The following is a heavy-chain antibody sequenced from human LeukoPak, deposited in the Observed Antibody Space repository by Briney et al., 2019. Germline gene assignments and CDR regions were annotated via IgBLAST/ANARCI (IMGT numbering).Heavy chain of an antibody. CDR3: ARDLGYCTNGVCHTRFDY. V-gene: IGHV1-3*01. CDR1: GYTFTSYA. Sequence: ASVKVSCKASGYTFTSYAMHWVRQAPGQGLEWMGWINAGNGNTKYSQKFQGRVTITRDTSASTAYMELSSLRSEDTAVYYCARDLGYCTNGVCHTRFDYWGQGTLVAVSS. J-gene: IGHJ4*02. CDR2: INAGNGNT. D-gene: IGHD2-8*01.